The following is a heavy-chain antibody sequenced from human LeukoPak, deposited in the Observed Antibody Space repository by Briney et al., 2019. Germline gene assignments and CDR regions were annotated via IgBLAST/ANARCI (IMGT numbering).Heavy chain of an antibody. CDR1: GESIRSSNW. CDR2: IYHSGST. CDR3: ARSRDIVVVPAATQRDDAFDI. D-gene: IGHD2-2*01. J-gene: IGHJ3*02. Sequence: PSGTLSLTCSVSGESIRSSNWWSWVRQPPGKGLEWIGEIYHSGSTNYNPSLKSRVTISFATSTNQFFLDLSHVTAADTAVYYCARSRDIVVVPAATQRDDAFDIWGQGTMVTVSS. V-gene: IGHV4-4*02.